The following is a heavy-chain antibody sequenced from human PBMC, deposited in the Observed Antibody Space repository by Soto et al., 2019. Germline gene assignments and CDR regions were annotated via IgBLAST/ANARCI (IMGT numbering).Heavy chain of an antibody. J-gene: IGHJ5*02. Sequence: SETLSLTCTVSGGSISSGGYYWSWIRQHPGKGLEWIGYIYYSGSTYYNPSLKSRVTISVDTSKNQFSLKLSSVTAADTAVYYCARAIAAANWFDPWGHGTLVTVSS. CDR2: IYYSGST. CDR3: ARAIAAANWFDP. CDR1: GGSISSGGYY. D-gene: IGHD6-13*01. V-gene: IGHV4-31*03.